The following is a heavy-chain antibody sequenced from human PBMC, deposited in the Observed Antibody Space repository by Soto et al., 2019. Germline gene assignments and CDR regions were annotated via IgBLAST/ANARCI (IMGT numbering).Heavy chain of an antibody. CDR3: ARRGITGLHDY. CDR2: IYPGESDT. J-gene: IGHJ4*01. V-gene: IGHV5-51*01. CDR1: GYSFISYW. D-gene: IGHD1-20*01. Sequence: GEALKISCKGSGYSFISYWIGWVRQMPGKGLELTGIIYPGESDTRYSPAFQGQVTISADKCISGAYLQWSSLKASDTAMYYWARRGITGLHDYWGQGTLVTVSS.